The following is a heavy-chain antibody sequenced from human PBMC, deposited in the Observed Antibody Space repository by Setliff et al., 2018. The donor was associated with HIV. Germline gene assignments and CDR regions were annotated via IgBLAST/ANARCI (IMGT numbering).Heavy chain of an antibody. Sequence: PGGSLRLSCTASGFIFSSYSMHWVRQAPGKGLEWVGLISDDGSTEYYADSVKGRITISRDNSKNTLYLQMNSLRPEDTAVYYCAKLLYPQLWPLDIDHWGQGRLVTVSS. V-gene: IGHV3-30*18. CDR1: GFIFSSYS. CDR2: ISDDGSTE. D-gene: IGHD1-1*01. CDR3: AKLLYPQLWPLDIDH. J-gene: IGHJ4*02.